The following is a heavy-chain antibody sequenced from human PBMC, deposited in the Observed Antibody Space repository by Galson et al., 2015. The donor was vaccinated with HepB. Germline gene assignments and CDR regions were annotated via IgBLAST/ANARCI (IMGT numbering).Heavy chain of an antibody. Sequence: LSLTCAVYGGSFSGYYWSWIRQPPGKGLEWIGEINHSGSTNYNPSLKSRVTISVDTSKNQFSLKLSSVTAADTAVYYCARGSLGSMLILFDYWGQGTLVTVSS. D-gene: IGHD3-16*01. CDR1: GGSFSGYY. J-gene: IGHJ4*02. V-gene: IGHV4-34*01. CDR3: ARGSLGSMLILFDY. CDR2: INHSGST.